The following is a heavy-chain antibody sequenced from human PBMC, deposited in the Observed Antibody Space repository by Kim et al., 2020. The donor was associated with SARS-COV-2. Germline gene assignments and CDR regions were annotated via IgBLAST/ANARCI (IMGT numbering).Heavy chain of an antibody. V-gene: IGHV4-39*01. D-gene: IGHD3-10*01. J-gene: IGHJ3*02. CDR3: ARHVLGTVFVWFGERAFDI. Sequence: SRVTISVDTSKNRFSLKLSSVTAADTAVYYCARHVLGTVFVWFGERAFDIWGRGTMVTVSS.